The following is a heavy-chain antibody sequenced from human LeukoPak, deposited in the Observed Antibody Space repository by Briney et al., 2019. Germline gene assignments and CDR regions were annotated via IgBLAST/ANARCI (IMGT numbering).Heavy chain of an antibody. D-gene: IGHD2-15*01. Sequence: PGGSLRLSCAASAFTFRSYSMSGGRQAPGEGVEWVSSIDSTSNYIYYADSVRGGFTISRENAKNSLYVQIKSLRDGDAAVYYCAKAPVTTCSGAYCYPFDYWSQGTLVTVSS. CDR1: AFTFRSYS. J-gene: IGHJ4*02. CDR2: IDSTSNYI. V-gene: IGHV3-21*04. CDR3: AKAPVTTCSGAYCYPFDY.